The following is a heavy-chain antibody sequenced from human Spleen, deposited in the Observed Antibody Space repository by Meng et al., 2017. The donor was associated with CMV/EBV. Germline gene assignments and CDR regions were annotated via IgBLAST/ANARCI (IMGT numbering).Heavy chain of an antibody. D-gene: IGHD2-2*02. J-gene: IGHJ4*02. CDR1: GGSISSYY. CDR2: IYYSGST. CDR3: ARITNRGYCTSSSCYSPIDS. V-gene: IGHV4-59*01. Sequence: GSLRLSCTVSGGSISSYYWSWIRQPPGKGLEWIGYIYYSGSTKYNPSLKSRVTISGDTSKNHFSLNLSSVTAADTAVYYCARITNRGYCTSSSCYSPIDSWGQGTLVTVSS.